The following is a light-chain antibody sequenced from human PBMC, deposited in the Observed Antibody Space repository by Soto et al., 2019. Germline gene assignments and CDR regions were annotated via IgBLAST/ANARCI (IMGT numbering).Light chain of an antibody. CDR2: LNSDGSH. V-gene: IGLV4-69*02. Sequence: QSVLTQPPSASASLGASVKLTCTLSSGYSSYAIAWHQQQPEKGPRYLMKLNSDGSHNKGDGIPDRFSGSSSGAERYLTISSLQSEDEADYYCQTWGTDIHVVFGGGTKLTVL. CDR1: SGYSSYA. J-gene: IGLJ2*01. CDR3: QTWGTDIHVV.